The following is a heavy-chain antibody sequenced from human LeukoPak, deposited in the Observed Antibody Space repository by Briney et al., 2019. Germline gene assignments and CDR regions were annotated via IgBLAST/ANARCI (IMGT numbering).Heavy chain of an antibody. CDR3: AREVPAARVPVGSVGWFDP. J-gene: IGHJ5*02. V-gene: IGHV1-2*06. CDR2: INPNSGGT. CDR1: GGTFSSYA. D-gene: IGHD2-2*01. Sequence: GASVKVSCKASGGTFSSYAISWVRQAPGQGLEWMGRINPNSGGTNYAQKFQGRVTMTRDTSISTTYMELSRLRSNDTAVYYCAREVPAARVPVGSVGWFDPWGQGTLVTVSS.